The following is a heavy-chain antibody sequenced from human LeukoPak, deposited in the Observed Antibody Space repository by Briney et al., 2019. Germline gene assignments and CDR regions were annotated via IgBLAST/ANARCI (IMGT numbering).Heavy chain of an antibody. CDR1: GGSISGYY. D-gene: IGHD6-25*01. Sequence: SETLSLTCTDSGGSISGYYWSWIRQPAGKGLEWIGRINNSGSSNYNPSLRSRVTMSVDTSKNQFSLNLSAVTAADTAVYYCAREGGGPRWLDPWGQGALVTVSS. J-gene: IGHJ5*02. V-gene: IGHV4-4*07. CDR3: AREGGGPRWLDP. CDR2: INNSGSS.